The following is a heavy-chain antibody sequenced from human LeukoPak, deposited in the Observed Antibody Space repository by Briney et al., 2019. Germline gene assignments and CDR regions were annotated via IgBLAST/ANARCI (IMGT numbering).Heavy chain of an antibody. CDR1: GFTFKTYA. V-gene: IGHV3-23*01. Sequence: GGSLRLSCAASGFTFKTYAMNWVRQVPGKGPEWVSSMSGSGSSTDYADSVKGRFTISRDNSKNTLYLQMNSLRAEDTAFYRAKDAQGLVRGGIYFDFWGQGSLVTVSS. J-gene: IGHJ4*02. CDR2: MSGSGSST. CDR3: AKDAQGLVRGGIYFDF. D-gene: IGHD6-19*01.